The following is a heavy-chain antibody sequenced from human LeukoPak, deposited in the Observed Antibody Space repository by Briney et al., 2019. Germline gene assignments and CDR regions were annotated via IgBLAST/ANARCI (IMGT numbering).Heavy chain of an antibody. CDR2: IGTAGDT. V-gene: IGHV3-13*01. J-gene: IGHJ4*02. CDR1: GFTFSSYD. Sequence: GGSLRLSCAASGFTFSSYDMHWVRQATGKGLEWVSAIGTAGDTYYPGSVKGRFTISRENAKNSLYLQMNSLRAGDTAVYYCARGGYSSSWYSYYFDYWGQGTLVTVSS. D-gene: IGHD6-13*01. CDR3: ARGGYSSSWYSYYFDY.